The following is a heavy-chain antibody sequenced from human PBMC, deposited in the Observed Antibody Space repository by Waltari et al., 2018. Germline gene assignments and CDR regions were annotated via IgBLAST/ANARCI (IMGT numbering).Heavy chain of an antibody. CDR3: ARNGNWDFDY. J-gene: IGHJ4*02. CDR2: IKGDGSQK. V-gene: IGHV3-7*04. CDR1: GFTFSLHW. D-gene: IGHD1-1*01. Sequence: EVQLVESAGGLVQPGESLTLSCAASGFTFSLHWMTWVRQAPGKGLEWVASIKGDGSQKTYRDSVKGRVTISRDNAENSLYLQMNSLRAEDSAVYYCARNGNWDFDYWGQGTLVTVSS.